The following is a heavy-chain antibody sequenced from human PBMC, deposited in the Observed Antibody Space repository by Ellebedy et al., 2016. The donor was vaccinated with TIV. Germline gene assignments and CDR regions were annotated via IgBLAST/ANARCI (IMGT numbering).Heavy chain of an antibody. J-gene: IGHJ4*02. CDR2: INHSGST. D-gene: IGHD4-17*01. Sequence: MPSETLSLTCAVYGGSFSGYYWSWIRQPPGKGLEWIGEINHSGSTNYNPSLKSRVTISVDTSKNQFSLKLSSVTAADTAVYYCARDDYGDRFDYWGQGTLVTVSS. CDR1: GGSFSGYY. CDR3: ARDDYGDRFDY. V-gene: IGHV4-34*01.